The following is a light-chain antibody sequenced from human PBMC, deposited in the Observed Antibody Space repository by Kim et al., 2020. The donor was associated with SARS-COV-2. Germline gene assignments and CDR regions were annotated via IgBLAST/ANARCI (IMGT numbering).Light chain of an antibody. J-gene: IGKJ4*01. CDR2: EAS. V-gene: IGKV3-15*01. Sequence: IVMTQSPGTLSVSPGERVTLSCRASQSVTTNLSWYQQKPGQTPSLVIYEASTRATDIPGRFSGSGSGAEFTLTISSLQSEDFALYYCQQYHKWPLTFGGGTKVDIK. CDR3: QQYHKWPLT. CDR1: QSVTTN.